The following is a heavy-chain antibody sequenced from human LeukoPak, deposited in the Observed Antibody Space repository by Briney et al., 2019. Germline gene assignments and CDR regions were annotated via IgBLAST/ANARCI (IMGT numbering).Heavy chain of an antibody. J-gene: IGHJ4*02. CDR3: ARARGQSGVDY. CDR2: IYTSGST. V-gene: IGHV4-61*02. D-gene: IGHD3-10*01. CDR1: GGSISSGSYY. Sequence: SETLSLTCTVSGGSISSGSYYWSWIRQPAGKGLEWIGRIYTSGSTNYNPSLNSRVTISVDTSKNQFSLNLTSVTAADTAVYYCARARGQSGVDYWGQGTLVTVSS.